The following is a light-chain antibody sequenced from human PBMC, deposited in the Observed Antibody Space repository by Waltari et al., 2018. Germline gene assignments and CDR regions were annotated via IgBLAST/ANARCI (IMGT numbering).Light chain of an antibody. Sequence: QSALTQPASVSGSPGQSVSISCTGTSNHVGGYGYVSWYQQFPGKAPKLMIYEVSYRPSGVSSRFSGSKSGNTASLTISGLQAEDEAVYYCSSHTSTVPHVFGTGTKVTVV. CDR1: SNHVGGYGY. CDR2: EVS. J-gene: IGLJ1*01. V-gene: IGLV2-14*01. CDR3: SSHTSTVPHV.